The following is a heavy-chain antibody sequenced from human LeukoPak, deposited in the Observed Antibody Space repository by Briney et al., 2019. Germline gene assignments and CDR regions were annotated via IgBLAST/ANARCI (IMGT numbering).Heavy chain of an antibody. CDR3: ARVEYYYDSSGYFDY. D-gene: IGHD3-22*01. Sequence: GGSLRPSCAASGFTFDDYGMSWVRQAPGKGLEWVSGINWNGGSTGYADSVKGRFTISRDNAKNSLYLQMNSLRAEDTALYYCARVEYYYDSSGYFDYWGQGTLATVSS. CDR1: GFTFDDYG. CDR2: INWNGGST. V-gene: IGHV3-20*04. J-gene: IGHJ4*02.